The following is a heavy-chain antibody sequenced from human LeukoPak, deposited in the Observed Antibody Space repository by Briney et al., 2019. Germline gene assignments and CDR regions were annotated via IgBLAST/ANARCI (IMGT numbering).Heavy chain of an antibody. CDR3: AREVEKSYSSSWVDNWFDP. D-gene: IGHD6-13*01. Sequence: MTSETLFLTCTVSGGSISSYYWSWIRQPPGKGLEWIGYIYYSGSTNYNPSLKSRVTISVDTSKNQFSLKLSSVTAADTAVYYCAREVEKSYSSSWVDNWFDPWGQGTLVTVSS. CDR2: IYYSGST. CDR1: GGSISSYY. J-gene: IGHJ5*02. V-gene: IGHV4-59*01.